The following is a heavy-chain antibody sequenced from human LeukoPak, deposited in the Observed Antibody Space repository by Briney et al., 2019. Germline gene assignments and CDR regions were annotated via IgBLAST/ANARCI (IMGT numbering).Heavy chain of an antibody. CDR1: GVPVSSNF. Sequence: GGSLRLSCAASGVPVSSNFMTWVRQAPGEGLEWVSVIYIDGSTYYADSVKGCFTISRDNSRNTLYLQMNSLRPEDTAVYYCARLPRYWGQGTLVTVSS. CDR3: ARLPRY. J-gene: IGHJ4*02. CDR2: IYIDGST. V-gene: IGHV3-53*05.